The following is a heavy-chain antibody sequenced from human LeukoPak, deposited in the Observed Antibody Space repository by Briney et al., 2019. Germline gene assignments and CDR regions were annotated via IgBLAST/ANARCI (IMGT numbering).Heavy chain of an antibody. V-gene: IGHV3-11*06. CDR1: GFTFSDYY. Sequence: GGSLRLSRAASGFTFSDYYMTWIRQAPGKGLEWVSYISSSGGYTNYADSVKGRFTISRDNAKNSLYLQMNSLRAEDTAVYYCAREKTTMVRGRIVTDNYYGMDVWGKGATDTVSS. CDR2: ISSSGGYT. D-gene: IGHD3-10*01. CDR3: AREKTTMVRGRIVTDNYYGMDV. J-gene: IGHJ6*04.